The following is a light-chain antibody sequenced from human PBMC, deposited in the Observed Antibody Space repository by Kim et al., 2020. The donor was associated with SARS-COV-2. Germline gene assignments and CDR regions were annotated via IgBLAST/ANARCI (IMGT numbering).Light chain of an antibody. J-gene: IGLJ3*02. CDR1: NSNLGTNY. Sequence: GQRVTLSCAGSNSNLGTNYVYWHQQFPGMAPKVLIYRDNARPSGVPGRFSGSKSGTSASLAISGLRSEDEADYYCAAWDDSLSAWLFGGGTQLTVL. CDR3: AAWDDSLSAWL. CDR2: RDN. V-gene: IGLV1-47*01.